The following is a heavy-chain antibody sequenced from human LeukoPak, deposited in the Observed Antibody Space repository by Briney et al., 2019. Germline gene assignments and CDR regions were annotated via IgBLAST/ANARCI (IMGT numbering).Heavy chain of an antibody. Sequence: PGRSLRLSCAASGFTLDDYAMHWVRQAPGKGLEWVSGISWNSGSIGYADSVKGRFTISRDNAKNSLYLQMNSLRAEDMALYYCAKDTTGYSSSWHAFDIWGQGTMVTVSS. J-gene: IGHJ3*02. V-gene: IGHV3-9*03. CDR2: ISWNSGSI. CDR3: AKDTTGYSSSWHAFDI. D-gene: IGHD6-13*01. CDR1: GFTLDDYA.